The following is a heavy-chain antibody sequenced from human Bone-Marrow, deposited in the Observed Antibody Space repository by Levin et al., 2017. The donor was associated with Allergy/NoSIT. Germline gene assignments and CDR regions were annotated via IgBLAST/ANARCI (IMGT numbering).Heavy chain of an antibody. V-gene: IGHV3-7*01. CDR1: GFTFETYG. Sequence: SCAASGFTFETYGMNWVRQAPGKGLEWVANINQDGSEKFYVDSVEGRFTISRDNSKNSLYLQMNSLRVDDMAIYYCARGRTGLDAWGQGILVTVSS. D-gene: IGHD1-1*01. CDR3: ARGRTGLDA. CDR2: INQDGSEK. J-gene: IGHJ5*02.